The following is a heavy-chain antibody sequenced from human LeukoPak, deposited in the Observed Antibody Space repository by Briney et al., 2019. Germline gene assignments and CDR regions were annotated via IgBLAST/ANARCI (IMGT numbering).Heavy chain of an antibody. Sequence: PSDTLSLPCDVSGHPLSRSNWWGRIRQPPGKGLEWIGYIYHRRNTFYNPSPRNRLPMSQDPSENHISLKAPSETAVHTAVSYCGRTLIFDIRHRGAFDIWGQGTMVTVSS. J-gene: IGHJ3*02. CDR2: IYHRRNT. V-gene: IGHV4-28*01. CDR1: GHPLSRSNW. D-gene: IGHD3-22*01. CDR3: GRTLIFDIRHRGAFDI.